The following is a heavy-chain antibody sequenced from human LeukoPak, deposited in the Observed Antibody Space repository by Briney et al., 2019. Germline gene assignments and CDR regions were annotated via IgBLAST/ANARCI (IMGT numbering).Heavy chain of an antibody. V-gene: IGHV3-30-3*01. CDR2: ISYDGSNK. J-gene: IGHJ4*02. CDR1: GFTFSSYA. CDR3: ARDHGYCSSTSCYQDFDY. Sequence: GGSLRLSCAASGFTFSSYAMHWVRQAPGKGLEWVAVISYDGSNKYYADSVKGRFTISRDNSKNTLYLQVNSLRAEDTAVYYCARDHGYCSSTSCYQDFDYWGQGTLVTVSS. D-gene: IGHD2-2*01.